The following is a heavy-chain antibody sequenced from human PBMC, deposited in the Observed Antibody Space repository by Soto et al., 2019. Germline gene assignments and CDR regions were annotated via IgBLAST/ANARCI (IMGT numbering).Heavy chain of an antibody. D-gene: IGHD3-16*01. V-gene: IGHV3-21*01. CDR1: WFHLSSYS. J-gene: IGHJ5*02. Sequence: PGGAPRPSRAAPWFHLSSYSMKWVPPAPGKGLEWVSSISRSSSYIYYADSVKGRFTISRDNAKNSLYLQMNSLRAEDTAVYYCARDLHDYVSFRFDPWGQGTLVTVSS. CDR3: ARDLHDYVSFRFDP. CDR2: ISRSSSYI.